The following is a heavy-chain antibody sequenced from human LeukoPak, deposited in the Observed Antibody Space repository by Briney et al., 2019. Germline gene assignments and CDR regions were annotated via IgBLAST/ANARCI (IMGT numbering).Heavy chain of an antibody. J-gene: IGHJ4*02. CDR1: GYTFTSYG. CDR3: ARGLGYLDY. V-gene: IGHV1-18*01. CDR2: ITAYNGNI. D-gene: IGHD6-13*01. Sequence: ASVKVSCKASGYTFTSYGITWVRQAPGQGLEWMGWITAYNGNINYAQKLQGRVTMTTETSTSIVYMELRSLRSDDTAVYYCARGLGYLDYWGQGTLVTVSS.